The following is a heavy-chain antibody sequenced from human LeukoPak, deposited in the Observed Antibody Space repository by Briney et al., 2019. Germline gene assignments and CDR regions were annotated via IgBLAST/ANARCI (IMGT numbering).Heavy chain of an antibody. Sequence: GGSMRLSCAASGFTFGSYEMNWVRQAPGKGLEWVSYISSSGSNKYYADSVKGRFTISRDNAKKSLYLQMNSLRAEDTAVYYCARTPTNCGGDCYADNWFDPWGQGTLVTVSS. D-gene: IGHD2-21*02. J-gene: IGHJ5*02. CDR1: GFTFGSYE. V-gene: IGHV3-48*03. CDR2: ISSSGSNK. CDR3: ARTPTNCGGDCYADNWFDP.